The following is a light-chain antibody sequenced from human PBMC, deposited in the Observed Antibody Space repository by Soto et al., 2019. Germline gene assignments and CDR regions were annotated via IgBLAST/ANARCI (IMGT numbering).Light chain of an antibody. CDR2: GVS. CDR1: QSVTSNY. J-gene: IGKJ1*01. V-gene: IGKV3-20*01. Sequence: EIVLTQSPGTLSLSPGERATLSCRASQSVTSNYLAWYQQKPGQAPRLLIYGVSSRATGVPDRFSGSGSGTDFTLTISRLEPEDFAVYYCQQYTDWPLTFGQGTKV. CDR3: QQYTDWPLT.